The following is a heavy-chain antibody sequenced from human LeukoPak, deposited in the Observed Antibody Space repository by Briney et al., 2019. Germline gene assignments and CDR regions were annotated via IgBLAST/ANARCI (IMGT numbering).Heavy chain of an antibody. J-gene: IGHJ5*02. CDR3: ARATLGWFDP. V-gene: IGHV3-7*01. CDR2: IDQDESDK. D-gene: IGHD7-27*01. Sequence: GGSLRLSCAASGFTFSSYWMSWVRQAPGKGLEWVASIDQDESDKFSVDSVKGRFTISRDNARNSMYLQMNSLRAEDTAVYYCARATLGWFDPWGQGTLVTVSS. CDR1: GFTFSSYW.